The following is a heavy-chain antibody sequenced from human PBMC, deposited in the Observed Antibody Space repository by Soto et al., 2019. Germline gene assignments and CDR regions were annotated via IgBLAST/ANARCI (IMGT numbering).Heavy chain of an antibody. CDR2: IRSKANSYAT. CDR3: ARERDGDYARRGYFDL. CDR1: GFTFSGSA. Sequence: EVQLVESGGGLVQPGGSLKLSCAASGFTFSGSAMHWVRQASGKGLEWVGRIRSKANSYATAYAASVKGRFTISRDDSKNTAYLQMNSLKTEDTAVYYCARERDGDYARRGYFDLWGRGTLVTVSS. D-gene: IGHD4-17*01. V-gene: IGHV3-73*02. J-gene: IGHJ2*01.